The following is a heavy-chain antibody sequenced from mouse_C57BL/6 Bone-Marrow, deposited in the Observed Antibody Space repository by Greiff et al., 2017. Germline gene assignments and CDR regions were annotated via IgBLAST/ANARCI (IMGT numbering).Heavy chain of an antibody. CDR2: IDPSDSET. CDR1: GYTFTSYW. CDR3: ARKRNLSYYAMDY. J-gene: IGHJ4*01. V-gene: IGHV1-52*01. D-gene: IGHD2-1*01. Sequence: VQLQQPGAELVRPGSSVKLSCKASGYTFTSYWMHWVKQRPIQGLEWIGNIDPSDSETHYNQKFKDKATLTVDKSSSTAYMQLSSLTSEDSAVYYCARKRNLSYYAMDYWGQGTSVTVSS.